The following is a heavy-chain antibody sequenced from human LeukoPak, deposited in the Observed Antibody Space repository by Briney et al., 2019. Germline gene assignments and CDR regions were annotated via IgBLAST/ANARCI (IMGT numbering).Heavy chain of an antibody. CDR3: ARTRFCGNDFYPWDFHY. J-gene: IGHJ4*02. V-gene: IGHV3-21*01. CDR1: GFTFSNYC. D-gene: IGHD2-21*02. Sequence: TGGSLRLSCAASGFTFSNYCMNWVRQAPGKGLEWVSSFSERSVYIYYADSVKGRFTISRDNAKNSLSLQMNSLRAEDTAVYYCARTRFCGNDFYPWDFHYWGQGTPVTVSS. CDR2: FSERSVYI.